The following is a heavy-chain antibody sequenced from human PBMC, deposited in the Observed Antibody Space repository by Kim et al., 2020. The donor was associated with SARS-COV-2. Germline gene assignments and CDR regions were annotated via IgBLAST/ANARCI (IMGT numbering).Heavy chain of an antibody. CDR1: GFTFSSYG. CDR2: IWYDGSNK. V-gene: IGHV3-33*01. J-gene: IGHJ4*02. CDR3: ARAGLLGYCSSTSCYDWYYDFWSGPFDY. Sequence: GGSLTLSCAASGFTFSSYGMHWVRQAPGKGLEWVAVIWYDGSNKYYADSVKGRFTISRDNSKNTLYLQMNSLRAEDTAVYYCARAGLLGYCSSTSCYDWYYDFWSGPFDYWGQGTLVTVSS. D-gene: IGHD2-2*01.